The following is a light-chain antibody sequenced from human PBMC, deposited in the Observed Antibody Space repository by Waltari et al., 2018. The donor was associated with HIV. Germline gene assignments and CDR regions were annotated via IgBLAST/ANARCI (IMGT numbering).Light chain of an antibody. CDR3: QQYYSSPLT. V-gene: IGKV4-1*01. J-gene: IGKJ4*01. Sequence: DIVMTQSPNSLAVSLGDMATIHSQSSQSILYSSNNKNHLAWYKQKPGQPPKLLISWAATRESGVPDRFSGSGSGTDFSLTISSLQAEDVAVYYCQQYYSSPLTFGGGTKAEI. CDR1: QSILYSSNNKNH. CDR2: WAA.